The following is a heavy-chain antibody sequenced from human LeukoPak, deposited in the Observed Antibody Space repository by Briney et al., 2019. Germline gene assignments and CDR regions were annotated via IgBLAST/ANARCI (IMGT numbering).Heavy chain of an antibody. V-gene: IGHV3-23*01. CDR2: ITSSGRTP. Sequence: GGSLRLSCEASGFTFNTHAMSWVRQAPEKGLEWVASITSSGRTPFYADSVRGRFTISRDNSKNTLHLQMNSLRGEDTAVYYCAKDRPNFYETSGAYYKPKGDFWGQGSLVTVSS. J-gene: IGHJ4*02. CDR3: AKDRPNFYETSGAYYKPKGDF. D-gene: IGHD3-10*01. CDR1: GFTFNTHA.